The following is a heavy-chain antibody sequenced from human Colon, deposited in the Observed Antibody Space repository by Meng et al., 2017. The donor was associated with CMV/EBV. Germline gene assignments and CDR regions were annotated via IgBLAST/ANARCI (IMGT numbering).Heavy chain of an antibody. Sequence: RLSCAASGSSFSKAWRNWVRQATGKGLEWVGRIRVKSDVGTTEYAATVKGRFTISKDDSKNTVFLQMNSLKTEDTAVYYCVIPRYDYWGQGTLVTVSS. CDR2: IRVKSDVGTT. V-gene: IGHV3-15*07. CDR3: VIPRYDY. CDR1: GSSFSKAW. J-gene: IGHJ4*02.